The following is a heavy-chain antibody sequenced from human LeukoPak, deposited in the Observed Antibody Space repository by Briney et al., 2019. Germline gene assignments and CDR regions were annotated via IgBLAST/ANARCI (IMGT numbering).Heavy chain of an antibody. V-gene: IGHV3-7*01. CDR2: RKLDGSEK. CDR1: GFTFSSYW. Sequence: PGGSLRLACAASGFTFSSYWMSWVRQAPGKGLEWMANRKLDGSEKYYVDSVKGRFTISRDNAKNSLYLQMNSLRAEDTAVYYCAREGGRYCSSTSCYLDYWGQGTLVTVSS. J-gene: IGHJ4*02. CDR3: AREGGRYCSSTSCYLDY. D-gene: IGHD2-2*01.